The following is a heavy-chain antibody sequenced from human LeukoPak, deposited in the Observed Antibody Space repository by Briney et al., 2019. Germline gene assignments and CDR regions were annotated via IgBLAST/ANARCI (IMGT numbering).Heavy chain of an antibody. CDR3: ARVGDPYYDYVWGSYRMYYFDY. Sequence: PSQTLSLTCTVSGGSISSGDYYWSWIRQPAGKGPEWIGRIYTSGSTNYNPSLKSRVTISVDTSKNQFSLKLSSVTAADTAVYYCARVGDPYYDYVWGSYRMYYFDYWGQGTLVTVSS. D-gene: IGHD3-16*02. CDR2: IYTSGST. CDR1: GGSISSGDYY. J-gene: IGHJ4*02. V-gene: IGHV4-61*02.